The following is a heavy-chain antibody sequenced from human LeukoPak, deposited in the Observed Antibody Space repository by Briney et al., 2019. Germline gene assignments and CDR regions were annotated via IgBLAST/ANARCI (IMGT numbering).Heavy chain of an antibody. Sequence: GGSLRLSCAASGFTFSSYAMHWVRQAPGKGLEWVAVISYDGSNKYYADSVKGRFTISRDNSKNTLYLQMNSLRAEDTAVYYCARSPLVVPAAIDYWGQGTLVTVSS. CDR1: GFTFSSYA. V-gene: IGHV3-30-3*01. CDR3: ARSPLVVPAAIDY. J-gene: IGHJ4*02. D-gene: IGHD2-2*01. CDR2: ISYDGSNK.